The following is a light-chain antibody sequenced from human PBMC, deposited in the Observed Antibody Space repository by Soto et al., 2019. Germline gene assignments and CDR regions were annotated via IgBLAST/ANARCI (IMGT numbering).Light chain of an antibody. CDR1: QSVSSNY. CDR3: QQYGVSPAT. Sequence: EIVLTQSPGILSLSPGDGATLSCRASQSVSSNYLAWYQQNPGQAPRLLIYGTSTRASGSPDRFSGSGSGTDFTLTITRLEPEDCAVYFCQQYGVSPATFGGGTKVDIK. J-gene: IGKJ4*01. V-gene: IGKV3-20*01. CDR2: GTS.